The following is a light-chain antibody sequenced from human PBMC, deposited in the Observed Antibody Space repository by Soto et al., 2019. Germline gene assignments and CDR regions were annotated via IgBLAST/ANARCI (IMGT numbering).Light chain of an antibody. CDR3: QQYETVPT. CDR2: DAS. V-gene: IGKV1-33*01. J-gene: IGKJ5*01. CDR1: ETVSRW. Sequence: IQMTQSPSSLSASLGAIVIITGRASETVSRWLACYQQKPGRAPKLLIYDASNLEAGVPSRFRGSGSGTDFTFTIRRLQPEDIATYYCQQYETVPTFGQGTRLEIK.